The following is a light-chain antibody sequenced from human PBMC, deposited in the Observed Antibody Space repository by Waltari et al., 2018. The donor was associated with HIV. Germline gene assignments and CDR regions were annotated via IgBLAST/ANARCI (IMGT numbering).Light chain of an antibody. CDR1: QGVSSN. Sequence: EIVMTQSAATLAVSPGESATLSCRASQGVSSNLAWYQQKPGQAPRLLIYGASTRATGIPARFSGSGSGTEFTLTISSLQSEDFAVYYCQQYNNWPLTFGGGTKVEIK. J-gene: IGKJ4*01. CDR3: QQYNNWPLT. V-gene: IGKV3-15*01. CDR2: GAS.